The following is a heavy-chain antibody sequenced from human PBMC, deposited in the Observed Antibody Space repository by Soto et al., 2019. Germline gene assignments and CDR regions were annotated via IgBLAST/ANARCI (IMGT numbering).Heavy chain of an antibody. V-gene: IGHV1-69*02. CDR3: ASSYGSGYRAFDY. Sequence: QVQLVQSGAEVKRPGSSVKVSCKASGDTFNFYSINWVRQAPGLGLEWMGRVNPIVSMSNYAQKFQGRVTMTADKSTRTAYMELSSLRSEDTAIYCVASSYGSGYRAFDYWGQGALVTVSS. J-gene: IGHJ4*02. CDR2: VNPIVSMS. D-gene: IGHD3-10*01. CDR1: GDTFNFYS.